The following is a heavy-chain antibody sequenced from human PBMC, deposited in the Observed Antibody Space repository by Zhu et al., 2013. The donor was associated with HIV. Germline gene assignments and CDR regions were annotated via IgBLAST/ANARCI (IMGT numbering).Heavy chain of an antibody. V-gene: IGHV1-8*01. Sequence: QVQLVQSGAEVKKPGASVKVSCKASGYTFSRYDINWVRQATGQGPEWMGWMNPNSGNTGYAQNLQGRLTMTRDTSTGTAYMELSSLRSEDTAVYYCASYSAYSIWGQGTLVTVSS. D-gene: IGHD5-12*01. CDR3: ASYSAYSI. CDR1: GYTFSRYD. CDR2: MNPNSGNT. J-gene: IGHJ4*02.